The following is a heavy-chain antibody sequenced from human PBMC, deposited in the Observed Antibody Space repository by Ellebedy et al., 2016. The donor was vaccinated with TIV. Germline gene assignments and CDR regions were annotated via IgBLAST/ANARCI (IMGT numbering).Heavy chain of an antibody. CDR2: QHITDIP. Sequence: GGSLRLSCVASGFTVSSNYMFWVRQAPGKGLEWVALQHITDIPYYADSVRGRFTVSRDDSQNKLFLQMNNLRGDDTAVYDCARTDCSGRSCYSFFNHWGQGTLVTVSS. V-gene: IGHV3-53*01. CDR1: GFTVSSNY. D-gene: IGHD2-8*02. CDR3: ARTDCSGRSCYSFFNH. J-gene: IGHJ1*01.